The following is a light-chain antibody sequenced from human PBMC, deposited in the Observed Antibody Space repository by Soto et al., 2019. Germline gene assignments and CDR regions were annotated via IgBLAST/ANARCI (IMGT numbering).Light chain of an antibody. CDR1: SSDVGGYNY. CDR2: EVS. J-gene: IGLJ1*01. V-gene: IGLV2-14*01. CDR3: SSYTSSSLYV. Sequence: QSVLTQPASVSGSPGQSITISCTGTSSDVGGYNYVSWYQQHPGKAPKLMIYEVSNRPSGVSNRFSGSKSGKTASLTISGLQAEDEADYYCSSYTSSSLYVFGTGTKVTVL.